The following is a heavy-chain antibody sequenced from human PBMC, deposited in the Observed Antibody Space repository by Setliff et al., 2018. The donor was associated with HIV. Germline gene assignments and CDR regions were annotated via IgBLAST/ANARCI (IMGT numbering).Heavy chain of an antibody. CDR1: GFTFSDYW. J-gene: IGHJ4*01. CDR2: IKQDGSDK. CDR3: ASSRPPDDSSGYLDH. Sequence: PGGSLRLSCAASGFTFSDYWMTWVRQAPGKGLEWVANIKQDGSDKFYVDSVKGRFAISRDNAKNSLNLEMNSLRAEDTAIYYCASSRPPDDSSGYLDHWGQGTLVTVSS. D-gene: IGHD3-22*01. V-gene: IGHV3-7*03.